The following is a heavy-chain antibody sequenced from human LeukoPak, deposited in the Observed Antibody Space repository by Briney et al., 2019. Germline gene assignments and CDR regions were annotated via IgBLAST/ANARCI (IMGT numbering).Heavy chain of an antibody. CDR1: GFTFSTYW. V-gene: IGHV3-23*01. CDR3: AKDVCTSPRCLLYSDS. Sequence: PGGSLRLSCAASGFTFSTYWMHWVRQAPGKGLEWVSGISGVNTYYADSVKGRFTISRDNSKNVLYVQMNRLRVEDTAVYFCAKDVCTSPRCLLYSDSWGQGTLVTVSS. J-gene: IGHJ4*02. D-gene: IGHD2-8*01. CDR2: ISGVNT.